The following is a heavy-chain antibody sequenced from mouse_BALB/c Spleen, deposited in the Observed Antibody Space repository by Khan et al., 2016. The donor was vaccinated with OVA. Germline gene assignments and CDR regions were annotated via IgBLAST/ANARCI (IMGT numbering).Heavy chain of an antibody. D-gene: IGHD1-1*01. J-gene: IGHJ2*01. Sequence: VQLQQSGPELVKPWASVKISCKASGYSFTGYFMNWVMQSHGKSLEWIGRINPHIGETFYNQKFKGKATLTVDESSSTAHMELRSLASEDSAVYYCARIYGSDFDYWGQGTTLTVSS. CDR2: INPHIGET. CDR1: GYSFTGYF. CDR3: ARIYGSDFDY. V-gene: IGHV1-20*02.